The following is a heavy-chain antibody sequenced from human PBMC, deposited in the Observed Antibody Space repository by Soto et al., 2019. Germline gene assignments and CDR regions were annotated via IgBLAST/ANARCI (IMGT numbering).Heavy chain of an antibody. D-gene: IGHD6-13*01. CDR2: IYYSGST. J-gene: IGHJ4*02. V-gene: IGHV4-59*01. CDR1: GGSIISYY. CDR3: ARDAAVLDY. Sequence: SETLSLTCTFSGGSIISYYWSWIRQPPGKGLEWIGYIYYSGSTNYNPSLKSRVTISVDTSKNQFSLKLSSVTAADTAVYYCARDAAVLDYWGQGTLVTVSS.